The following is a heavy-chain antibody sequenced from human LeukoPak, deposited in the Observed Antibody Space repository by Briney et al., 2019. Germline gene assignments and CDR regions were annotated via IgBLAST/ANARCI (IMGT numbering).Heavy chain of an antibody. CDR1: GFTFDDYA. Sequence: SGGSLRLSCAASGFTFDDYAMHWVRQAPGKGLEWASGISWNSGSIGYADSVKGRFTISRDNAKNSLYLQMNSLRAEDTALYYCAKDGYWGQGTLVTVSS. V-gene: IGHV3-9*01. CDR2: ISWNSGSI. J-gene: IGHJ4*02. CDR3: AKDGY.